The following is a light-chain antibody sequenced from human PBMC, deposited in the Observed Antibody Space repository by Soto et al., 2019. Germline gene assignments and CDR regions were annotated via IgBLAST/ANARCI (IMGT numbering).Light chain of an antibody. Sequence: DIQMTQSPSSLSASVGDRVTITCRASQGISNDLAWYQQKPGKVPKLLIYAASTLQSGVPSRFSGSGPGTDFTLTISSLQPEDVATYYCQNYNSAPQHTFGQGTRLQMK. CDR3: QNYNSAPQHT. CDR2: AAS. CDR1: QGISND. V-gene: IGKV1-27*01. J-gene: IGKJ5*01.